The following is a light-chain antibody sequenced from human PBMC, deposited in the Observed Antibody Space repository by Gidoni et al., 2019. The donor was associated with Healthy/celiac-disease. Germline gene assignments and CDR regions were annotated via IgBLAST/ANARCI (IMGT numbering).Light chain of an antibody. CDR2: NDS. J-gene: IGLJ3*02. V-gene: IGLV3-25*03. Sequence: SYELTQPPSVSVSPGQTARITCPGDALPKQYAYWYPQKPGQAPWLVIYNDSEGPSGIPERFSGSSSGTTVTLTIIGVQAEDEADYYCQSADVSGTWVFGGGTKLTVL. CDR3: QSADVSGTWV. CDR1: ALPKQY.